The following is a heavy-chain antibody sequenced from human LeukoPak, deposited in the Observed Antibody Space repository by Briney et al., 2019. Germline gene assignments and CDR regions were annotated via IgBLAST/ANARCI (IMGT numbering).Heavy chain of an antibody. CDR1: GGSIGTNY. Sequence: SETLSLTGSVSGGSIGTNYWSWIRQVPGKGLEWIGYSSYSGSSNYNPSLKSRVTISVDTSKTQFSLYLNSVTAADTAVYYCARSDTHHIHSSSWHFDYWGQGTLVTVSS. D-gene: IGHD6-13*01. J-gene: IGHJ4*02. CDR3: ARSDTHHIHSSSWHFDY. CDR2: SSYSGSS. V-gene: IGHV4-59*01.